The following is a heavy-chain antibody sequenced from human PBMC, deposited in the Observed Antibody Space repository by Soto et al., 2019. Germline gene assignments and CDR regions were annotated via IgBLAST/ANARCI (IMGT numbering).Heavy chain of an antibody. J-gene: IGHJ3*01. CDR3: ARSLPGTYGAFDL. CDR1: EFTFRSYG. Sequence: WGSLRPSCSASEFTFRSYGRHWFRQSPGKGLVWVSRISGDGSSTSYADSVKGRFTISRDNAKNTMNLQMDSLRAEDTAVYYCARSLPGTYGAFDLWGQGTMVTVSS. D-gene: IGHD1-7*01. V-gene: IGHV3-74*01. CDR2: ISGDGSST.